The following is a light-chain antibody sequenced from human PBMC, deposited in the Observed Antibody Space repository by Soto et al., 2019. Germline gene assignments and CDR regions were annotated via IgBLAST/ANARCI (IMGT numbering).Light chain of an antibody. Sequence: EIVLTQSPGTLSLSPGERATLSCRASQSVSSSYLAWYQQKPGQAPRLLIYGASNSATGIPDRFSGSGSGTDFTLTISRLEPEDFAVYYCQQYSNSMYIFGPGTKLENK. CDR1: QSVSSSY. J-gene: IGKJ2*01. CDR3: QQYSNSMYI. V-gene: IGKV3-20*01. CDR2: GAS.